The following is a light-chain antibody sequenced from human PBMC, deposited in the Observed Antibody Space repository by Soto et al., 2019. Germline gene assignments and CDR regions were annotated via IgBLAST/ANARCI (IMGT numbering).Light chain of an antibody. J-gene: IGKJ1*01. CDR3: QHYNNWPPWT. CDR2: GAS. V-gene: IGKV3-15*01. Sequence: EIVMTQSPAILSVSPGERATLSCRASQSVSSNLAWYQQKPGQAPRLLIYGASTRATGIPGRFSGSGSGTEFTLTINSLQSEDFAVYYCQHYNNWPPWTFGQGTKVEIK. CDR1: QSVSSN.